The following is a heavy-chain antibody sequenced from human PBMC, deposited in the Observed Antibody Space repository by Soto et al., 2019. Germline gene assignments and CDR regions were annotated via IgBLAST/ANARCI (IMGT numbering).Heavy chain of an antibody. D-gene: IGHD6-19*01. CDR3: ERRDLGGRSGWYGPGAFDR. V-gene: IGHV4-39*01. J-gene: IGHJ4*02. CDR2: IHDGGST. CDR1: GGSISNSYYY. Sequence: QVQLQESGPGLVKPSETLSVTCTVSGGSISNSYYYWGWIGQPPGKGLEWIWSIHDGGSTYYNPSLKSRATISVDMSKHQFSLRPSSVTAADPAVYYCERRDLGGRSGWYGPGAFDRWGQGTLVTVSS.